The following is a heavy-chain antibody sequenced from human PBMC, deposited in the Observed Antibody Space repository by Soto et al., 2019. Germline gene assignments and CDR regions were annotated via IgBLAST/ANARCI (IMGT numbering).Heavy chain of an antibody. CDR3: ARYSYSSGPQDS. CDR1: GFSFSSHW. D-gene: IGHD6-19*01. CDR2: IKQDGNDK. Sequence: GGSLRLSCAASGFSFSSHWMSWVRQAPGKGLEWVANIKQDGNDKRYVDSVKGRFTISRDNAKSSLYLQMNSLRADDTAVYYCARYSYSSGPQDSWGQGTLVTVSS. J-gene: IGHJ4*02. V-gene: IGHV3-7*03.